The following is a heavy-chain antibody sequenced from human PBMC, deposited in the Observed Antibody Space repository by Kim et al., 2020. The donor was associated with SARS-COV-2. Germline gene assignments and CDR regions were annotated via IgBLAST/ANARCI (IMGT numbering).Heavy chain of an antibody. Sequence: GGSLRLSCAASGFTFSSSAMHWVRQAPGKGLEWVAVISYDGSNKYYADSVKGRFTISRDNSKNTLYLQMNSLRAEDTAVYYCARGKTVYYPLDYWGQGTLVTVSS. D-gene: IGHD3-9*01. CDR3: ARGKTVYYPLDY. CDR2: ISYDGSNK. CDR1: GFTFSSSA. V-gene: IGHV3-30-3*01. J-gene: IGHJ4*02.